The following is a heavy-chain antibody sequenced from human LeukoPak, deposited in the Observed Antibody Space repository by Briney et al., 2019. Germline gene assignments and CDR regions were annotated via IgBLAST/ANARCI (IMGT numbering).Heavy chain of an antibody. CDR2: IIPIFGTA. J-gene: IGHJ4*02. V-gene: IGHV1-69*06. CDR3: ASQGAYYSSSWYTY. CDR1: GGTLSSYA. D-gene: IGHD6-13*01. Sequence: GASVKVSCKASGGTLSSYAISWVRQAPGQGLEWMGRIIPIFGTANYAQKFQGRVTITADKSTSTAYMELSSLRSEDTAVYYCASQGAYYSSSWYTYWGQGTLVTVSS.